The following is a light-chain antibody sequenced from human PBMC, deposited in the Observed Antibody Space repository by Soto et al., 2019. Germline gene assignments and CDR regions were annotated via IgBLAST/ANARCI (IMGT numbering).Light chain of an antibody. CDR1: SSDVGSYNL. J-gene: IGLJ1*01. CDR3: CSYACSSTYV. V-gene: IGLV2-23*01. Sequence: QSALTQPASVSGSPGQSITISCTGTSSDVGSYNLVSWYQQHPGKAPKLMIYEGSKRPSGVSNRFSGSKSGNTASLTIPGLQAEDEADYYFCSYACSSTYVFGTGTKLTVL. CDR2: EGS.